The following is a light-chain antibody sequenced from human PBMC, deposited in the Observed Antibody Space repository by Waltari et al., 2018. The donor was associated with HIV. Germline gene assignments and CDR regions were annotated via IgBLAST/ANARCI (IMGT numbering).Light chain of an antibody. J-gene: IGLJ3*02. Sequence: QSVLPQPPSVSAAPGQKAPIPGPGSSPTIGINNDSCYQHLPGTAPKLLIYNNNKRPSGIPDLFSGSKSGTSATLGITGLQTGDEADYYCGTWDSSLSSNWVFGGGTKLTVL. CDR3: GTWDSSLSSNWV. CDR1: SPTIGINN. V-gene: IGLV1-51*01. CDR2: NNN.